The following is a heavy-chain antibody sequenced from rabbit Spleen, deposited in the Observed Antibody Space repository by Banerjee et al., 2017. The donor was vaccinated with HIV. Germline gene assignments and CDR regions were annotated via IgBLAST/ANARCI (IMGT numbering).Heavy chain of an antibody. Sequence: QEQLEESAGGLVNPGGSLTLTYTASGFSLSSYSMGWVRQAPGKGLEWIACINAVTGKAVYASWAKGRSTFSKASSTTVTLQLSSLTAADTATYFCARDLTGVIGLNFGWWGQGTLVTVS. CDR2: INAVTGKA. CDR3: ARDLTGVIGLNFGW. V-gene: IGHV1S45*01. CDR1: GFSLSSYS. D-gene: IGHD1-1*01. J-gene: IGHJ4*01.